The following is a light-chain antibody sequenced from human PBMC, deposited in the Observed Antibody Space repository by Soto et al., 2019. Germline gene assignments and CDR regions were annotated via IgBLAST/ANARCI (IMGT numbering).Light chain of an antibody. CDR1: QSVSSSY. Sequence: EIVLTQSPGTLSLSPGERATLSSRASQSVSSSYLAWYQQKPGQAPRLLIYGASSRATGIPDRFSGSGSGTDFTLTISRLEPEDFAVYYCQQYGSSPLATFGQGTKVDIK. J-gene: IGKJ1*01. CDR3: QQYGSSPLAT. V-gene: IGKV3-20*01. CDR2: GAS.